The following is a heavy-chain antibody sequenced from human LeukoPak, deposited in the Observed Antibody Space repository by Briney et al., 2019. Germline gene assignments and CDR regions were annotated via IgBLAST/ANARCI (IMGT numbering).Heavy chain of an antibody. CDR2: IYYSGST. CDR1: GGSISSYY. J-gene: IGHJ4*02. CDR3: ARGNWNHGGYFDY. V-gene: IGHV4-59*01. Sequence: PSETLSLTCTVSGGSISSYYWSWIRQPPGKGLGWIGYIYYSGSTNYNPSLKSRVTISVDTSKNQFSLKLSSVTAADTAVYYCARGNWNHGGYFDYWGQGTLVTVSS. D-gene: IGHD1-1*01.